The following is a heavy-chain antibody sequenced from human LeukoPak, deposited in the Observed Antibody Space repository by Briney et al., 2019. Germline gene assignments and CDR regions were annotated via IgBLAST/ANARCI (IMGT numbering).Heavy chain of an antibody. V-gene: IGHV4-39*01. CDR2: VFYSGGT. Sequence: ETLSLTCTVSGGSITGSYYWGWIRQPPGERLEWIGSVFYSGGTYYNPSLKSRVTISVDTSKNQFSLKLSSVTAADTAVYYCARRDNEYVFDFWGQGTLVTVSS. CDR1: GGSITGSYY. D-gene: IGHD3-16*01. J-gene: IGHJ4*02. CDR3: ARRDNEYVFDF.